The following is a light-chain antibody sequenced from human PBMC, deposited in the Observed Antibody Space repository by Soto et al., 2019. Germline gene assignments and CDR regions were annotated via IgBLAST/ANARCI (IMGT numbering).Light chain of an antibody. V-gene: IGKV1-9*01. CDR1: QGISSY. Sequence: DIPLTQSPSFLSASVGDRVTITCRASQGISSYLAWYHQKPGKAPKLLIYAASTLQSGVPSRFRGSGSGTEFTLTIGSLQPEDFATYYCQQLDSYPITFGQGTRLEIK. CDR2: AAS. CDR3: QQLDSYPIT. J-gene: IGKJ5*01.